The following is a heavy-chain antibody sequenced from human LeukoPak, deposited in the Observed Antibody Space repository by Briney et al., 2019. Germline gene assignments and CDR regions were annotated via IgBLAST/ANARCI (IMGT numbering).Heavy chain of an antibody. CDR2: TYYRSKWYS. J-gene: IGHJ3*01. Sequence: QTLSLTCAISGDSVSSNSAAWNWIRQSPSRGLEWLARTYYRSKWYSDYAASVKSRITINPDTSKNQFSLQLNSVTPEDTAVYYCSRFRDSTPVATDAFDVWGQGTRVTVAS. CDR1: GDSVSSNSAA. CDR3: SRFRDSTPVATDAFDV. V-gene: IGHV6-1*01. D-gene: IGHD4-23*01.